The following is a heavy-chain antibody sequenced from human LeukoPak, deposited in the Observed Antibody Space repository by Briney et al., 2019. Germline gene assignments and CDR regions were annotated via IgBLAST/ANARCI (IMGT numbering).Heavy chain of an antibody. Sequence: PGGSLRLSCVASGFTFSSYEMNWVRQAPGKGPEWVSHIRRGGATIYYAPSVKGRVTLSRDTAKNSLYLQMNRHKADDTAVYYCATYRGLAHWGKGTLVTVSS. CDR3: ATYRGLAH. J-gene: IGHJ4*02. V-gene: IGHV3-48*03. D-gene: IGHD1-1*01. CDR1: GFTFSSYE. CDR2: IRRGGATI.